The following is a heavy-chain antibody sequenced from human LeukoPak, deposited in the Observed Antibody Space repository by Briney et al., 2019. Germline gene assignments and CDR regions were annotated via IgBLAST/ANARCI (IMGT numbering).Heavy chain of an antibody. CDR1: GGSISSYY. Sequence: SETLSLTCTVSGGSISSYYWSWIRQPAGKGLEWIGRLYTSGSTNYNPSLKSRVTMSVDTSKNQFSLKLTSMSAADPAVYYCARGGSSGYYYGWGQGILVTVSS. CDR3: ARGGSSGYYYG. V-gene: IGHV4-4*07. CDR2: LYTSGST. J-gene: IGHJ4*02. D-gene: IGHD3-22*01.